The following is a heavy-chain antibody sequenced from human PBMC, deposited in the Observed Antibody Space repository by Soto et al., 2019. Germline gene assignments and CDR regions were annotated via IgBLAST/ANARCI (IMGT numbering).Heavy chain of an antibody. D-gene: IGHD3-16*02. CDR2: IKQDGSEK. CDR3: ARDFYLVRRPHFDY. J-gene: IGHJ4*02. V-gene: IGHV3-7*01. Sequence: GGSLRLSCAASGFTFSSYWMSWVRQAPGKGLEWVANIKQDGSEKYYVDSVKGRFTISRDNAKNSLYLQMNSLRAEDTAVYYSARDFYLVRRPHFDYWRQGTLVTVSS. CDR1: GFTFSSYW.